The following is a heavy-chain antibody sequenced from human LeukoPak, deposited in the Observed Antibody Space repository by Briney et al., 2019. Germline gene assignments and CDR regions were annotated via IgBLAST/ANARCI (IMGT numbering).Heavy chain of an antibody. CDR2: MNPNSGNT. D-gene: IGHD3-10*01. J-gene: IGHJ4*02. V-gene: IGHV1-8*01. CDR1: GYTFTSYD. Sequence: GASVKVSCKASGYTFTSYDINWVRQATGQGLEWMGWMNPNSGNTGCAQKFQGRVTMTRNTSISTAYMELSSLRSEDTAVYYCARGDMVRGGYYFDYWGQGTLVTVSS. CDR3: ARGDMVRGGYYFDY.